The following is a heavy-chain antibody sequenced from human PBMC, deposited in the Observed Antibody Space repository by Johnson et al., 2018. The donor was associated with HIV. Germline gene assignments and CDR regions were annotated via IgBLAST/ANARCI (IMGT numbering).Heavy chain of an antibody. CDR1: GFTFSSYW. CDR2: IKQDGSEK. CDR3: AREGWNSRSWYRMSAFDI. D-gene: IGHD6-13*01. Sequence: VQLVESGGGLVQPGGSLRLSCAASGFTFSSYWMSWVRQAPGKGLEWVANIKQDGSEKYYVDSVKGRFTISRDNAKNSLYLQMNSLRAEDTAVYYCAREGWNSRSWYRMSAFDIWGQGTMVTVSS. V-gene: IGHV3-7*05. J-gene: IGHJ3*02.